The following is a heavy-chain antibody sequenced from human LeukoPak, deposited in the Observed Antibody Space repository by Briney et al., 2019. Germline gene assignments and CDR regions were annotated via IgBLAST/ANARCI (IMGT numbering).Heavy chain of an antibody. J-gene: IGHJ5*02. CDR3: ARGHTANTRWFDP. D-gene: IGHD2-21*02. CDR1: GFTFSSYE. Sequence: GGSLRLSCAASGFTFSSYEMNWVRQAPGKGLDWVSYISTSGSTIYYADSVKGRFTISRDNAKNSLYLEMNNLRAEDTAVYYCARGHTANTRWFDPWGQGTLVTVSS. V-gene: IGHV3-48*03. CDR2: ISTSGSTI.